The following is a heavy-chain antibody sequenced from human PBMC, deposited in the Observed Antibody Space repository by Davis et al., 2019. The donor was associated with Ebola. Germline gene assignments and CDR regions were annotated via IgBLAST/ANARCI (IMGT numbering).Heavy chain of an antibody. Sequence: GESLKISCAASGFSVSDNFVDWVRQAPGKGLEWVGRTKSKTYNYLTEYAASVQGRFTISRDDSKGSVYLQMNSLKIDDTAVYFCAVIRGVMGYWGQGTQVTVSS. CDR3: AVIRGVMGY. J-gene: IGHJ4*02. CDR2: TKSKTYNYLT. D-gene: IGHD3-10*01. CDR1: GFSVSDNF. V-gene: IGHV3-72*01.